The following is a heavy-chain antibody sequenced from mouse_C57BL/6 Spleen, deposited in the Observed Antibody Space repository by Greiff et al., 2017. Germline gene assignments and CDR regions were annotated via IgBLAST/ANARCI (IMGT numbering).Heavy chain of an antibody. V-gene: IGHV5-17*01. J-gene: IGHJ1*03. Sequence: EVNVVESGGGLVKPGGSLKLSCAASGFTFSDYGMHWVRQAPEKGLEWVAYISSGSSTIYYADTVKGRFTISRDNAKNTLFLQMTSLRSEDTAMYYCARENSLDVWGTGTTVTVSS. CDR2: ISSGSSTI. CDR1: GFTFSDYG. CDR3: ARENSLDV.